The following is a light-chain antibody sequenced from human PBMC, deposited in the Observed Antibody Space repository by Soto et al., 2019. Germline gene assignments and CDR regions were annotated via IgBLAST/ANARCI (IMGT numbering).Light chain of an antibody. CDR2: DVY. J-gene: IGLJ1*01. CDR3: SSYTTSSSYV. V-gene: IGLV2-14*01. Sequence: QSALTQPASVSGSPGQSITISCTGTSSDVGGFNYVSWYQQHPGKAPKLLIFDVYSRPSGISNRFSGSKSGNTASLTISGLQAEEEADYYGSSYTTSSSYVFGAGTKVTVL. CDR1: SSDVGGFNY.